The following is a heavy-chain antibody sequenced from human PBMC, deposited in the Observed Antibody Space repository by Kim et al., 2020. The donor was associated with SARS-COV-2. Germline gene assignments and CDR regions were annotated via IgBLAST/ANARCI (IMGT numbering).Heavy chain of an antibody. J-gene: IGHJ3*01. CDR3: ARGLVVVAEVGVFDL. Sequence: SETLSLTCAVSGGSFSGYYWSWIRQTPGKGLEWIGEINHSGITNYNPSLKSRVTISVYTSKNQNSLKLSPVTAADTAVYYCARGLVVVAEVGVFDLWGEGTIVTVPS. V-gene: IGHV4-34*01. CDR2: INHSGIT. D-gene: IGHD2-15*01. CDR1: GGSFSGYY.